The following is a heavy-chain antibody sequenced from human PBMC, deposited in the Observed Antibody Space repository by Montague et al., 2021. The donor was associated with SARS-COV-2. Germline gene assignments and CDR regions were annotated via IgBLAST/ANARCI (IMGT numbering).Heavy chain of an antibody. J-gene: IGHJ4*02. CDR1: GFSLSTSGMC. D-gene: IGHD1-1*01. CDR3: ARMTGTTAFDY. V-gene: IGHV2-70*11. Sequence: PALGKPTQTLTLTCTFSGFSLSTSGMCVSWIRQPPGKALEWLARIDWDDDKYYSTSLKTRLTISKDTSKNLAVLTMTNMDPVDTATYYCARMTGTTAFDYWGQGTLVTVSS. CDR2: IDWDDDK.